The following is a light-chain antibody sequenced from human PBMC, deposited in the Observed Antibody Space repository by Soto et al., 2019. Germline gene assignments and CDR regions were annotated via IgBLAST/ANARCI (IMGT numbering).Light chain of an antibody. CDR1: NSDIGSYKY. CDR3: SSYTSSSKGV. J-gene: IGLJ3*02. CDR2: DVS. V-gene: IGLV2-14*03. Sequence: QSVLTQPASVSGSPGQSITISCNGSNSDIGSYKYVSWYQQHPGKVPKLMIYDVSNRPSGVSNRFSGSKSGNTASLTISGLQAEDEADYYCSSYTSSSKGVFG.